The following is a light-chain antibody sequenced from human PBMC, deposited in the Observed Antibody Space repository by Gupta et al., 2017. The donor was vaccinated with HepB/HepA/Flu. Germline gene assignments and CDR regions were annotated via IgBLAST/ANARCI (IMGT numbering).Light chain of an antibody. CDR2: SND. J-gene: IGLJ2*01. V-gene: IGLV1-44*01. CDR1: SSNIGSNT. Sequence: QSVLTQPPSASGTPGQRVTISCSGRSSNIGSNTVNWYQHLPGTAPKLLIYSNDQRPSGVPDRFSGSKSGTSASLAISGLQSEDEADYYCAAWDDSLNGSVVFGGGTKLTVL. CDR3: AAWDDSLNGSVV.